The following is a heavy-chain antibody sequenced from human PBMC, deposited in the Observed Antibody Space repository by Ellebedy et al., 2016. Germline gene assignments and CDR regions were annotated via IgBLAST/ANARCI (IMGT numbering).Heavy chain of an antibody. Sequence: GGSLRLSCPASGFTVSSNYMSWVGQAPGKGLEWVSAISASGGDTAYADSVKGRFTISRDSSKNTLYLQMNTLRAEDTAVYYCGRRDGGGAVAGTWGQGTPVTVSS. CDR1: GFTVSSNY. J-gene: IGHJ5*02. V-gene: IGHV3-23*01. CDR3: GRRDGGGAVAGT. D-gene: IGHD6-19*01. CDR2: ISASGGDT.